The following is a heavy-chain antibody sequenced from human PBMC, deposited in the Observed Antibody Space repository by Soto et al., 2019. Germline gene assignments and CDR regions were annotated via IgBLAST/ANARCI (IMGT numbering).Heavy chain of an antibody. Sequence: GGSLRLSCAASGFPVSSNYMSWVRQAPGKGLEWVSVIYSGGSTYYADSVKGRFTISRDNSKNTLYLQMNSLRAEDTAVYYCARGGRTGYCSGGSCRGYAFDIWGQGTMVTVSS. V-gene: IGHV3-66*01. D-gene: IGHD2-15*01. CDR2: IYSGGST. CDR3: ARGGRTGYCSGGSCRGYAFDI. J-gene: IGHJ3*02. CDR1: GFPVSSNY.